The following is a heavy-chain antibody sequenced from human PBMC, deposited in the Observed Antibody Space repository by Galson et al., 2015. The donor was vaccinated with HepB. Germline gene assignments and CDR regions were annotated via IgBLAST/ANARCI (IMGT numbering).Heavy chain of an antibody. V-gene: IGHV3-7*03. Sequence: SLRLSCAASGFTFSSYWLSWVRQAPGKGLEWVANIKQDGSEKYYVDSVKGRFTISRDNAKNSLYLQMNSLRAEDTAVYYCARGNSSASPLDYWGQGTLVTVSS. CDR1: GFTFSSYW. D-gene: IGHD6-25*01. J-gene: IGHJ4*02. CDR3: ARGNSSASPLDY. CDR2: IKQDGSEK.